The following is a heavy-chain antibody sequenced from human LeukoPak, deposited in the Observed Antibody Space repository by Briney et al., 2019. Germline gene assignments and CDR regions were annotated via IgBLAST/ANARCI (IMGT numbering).Heavy chain of an antibody. CDR1: GFTFSSYA. CDR3: AKGPLYTYGPFDY. Sequence: GGSLSLSCAASGFTFSSYAMSWVRQAPGKGLEWVSGISGSGGSTYYADSVKGRFTISRDNSKNTLYLQMNSLRAEDTAVYYCAKGPLYTYGPFDYWGQGTLVTVSS. D-gene: IGHD5-18*01. V-gene: IGHV3-23*01. CDR2: ISGSGGST. J-gene: IGHJ4*02.